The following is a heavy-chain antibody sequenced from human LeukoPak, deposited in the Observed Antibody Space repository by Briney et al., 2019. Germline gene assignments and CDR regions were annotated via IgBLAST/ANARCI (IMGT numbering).Heavy chain of an antibody. CDR1: GYTFTGYY. V-gene: IGHV1-2*02. J-gene: IGHJ4*02. CDR3: ARVITIFGVVISGGVC. D-gene: IGHD3-3*01. Sequence: ASVKVSCKASGYTFTGYYMHWVRQAPGQGLEWMGWINPNSGGTNYAQKFQDRVTMTRDTSISTAYMELSRLRSDDTAVYYCARVITIFGVVISGGVCWGQGTLVTVSS. CDR2: INPNSGGT.